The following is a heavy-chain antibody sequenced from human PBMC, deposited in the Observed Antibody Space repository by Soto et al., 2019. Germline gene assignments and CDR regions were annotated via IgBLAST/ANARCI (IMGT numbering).Heavy chain of an antibody. CDR1: GGSISSYY. CDR3: ARVMITFGGVIGPVDY. D-gene: IGHD3-16*02. Sequence: QVQLQESGPGLVKPSETLSLTCTVSGGSISSYYWSWIRQPPGKGLEWIGYIYYSGSTNYNPSLKRRVTISVDTSKNQFSLKLSSVTAADTAVYYCARVMITFGGVIGPVDYWGQGTLVTVSS. V-gene: IGHV4-59*01. CDR2: IYYSGST. J-gene: IGHJ4*02.